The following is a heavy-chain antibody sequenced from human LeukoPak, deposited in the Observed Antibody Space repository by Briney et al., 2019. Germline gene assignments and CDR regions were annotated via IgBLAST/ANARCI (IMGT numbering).Heavy chain of an antibody. CDR3: ARGPTVTTDY. D-gene: IGHD4-17*01. CDR2: IYFSGST. J-gene: IGHJ4*02. Sequence: SETLSLTCTVSGGSISSGDYYWSWFRQPPGKALEWIGNIYFSGSTNCNPSLKSRVAISLDTSKNQFSLYPSSVTAADTAVYSCARGPTVTTDYWGQGTLVTVSS. V-gene: IGHV4-30-4*01. CDR1: GGSISSGDYY.